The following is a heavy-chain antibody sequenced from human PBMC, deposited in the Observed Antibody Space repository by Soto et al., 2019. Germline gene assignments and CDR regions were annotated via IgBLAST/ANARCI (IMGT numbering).Heavy chain of an antibody. V-gene: IGHV3-64*01. J-gene: IGHJ4*02. D-gene: IGHD4-17*01. CDR1: GFTFSSYA. CDR3: ARGPSTTVTNGYYFDY. Sequence: GGSLRLSCAASGFTFSSYAMHWVRQAPGKGLEYVSAISSNGGSTYYANSVKGRFTISRDNSKNTLYLQMGSLRAEDMAVYYCARGPSTTVTNGYYFDYWAQGTLVTVSS. CDR2: ISSNGGST.